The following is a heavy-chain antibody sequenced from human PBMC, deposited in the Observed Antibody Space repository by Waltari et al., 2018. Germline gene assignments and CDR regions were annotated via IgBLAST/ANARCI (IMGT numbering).Heavy chain of an antibody. CDR2: ISWNSDYA. J-gene: IGHJ5*02. CDR1: GFLFDDYA. Sequence: EMQLVESGGGLVQPGRSLRLSCVASGFLFDDYAMHWVRQVPGKGLEWVSGISWNSDYAAYADYFKGRFTISRDNVNNSLYLQMDRLRPDDTAFYYCAKGPGDDLTGYYKGWFDAWGQGSLVTVSS. V-gene: IGHV3-9*01. CDR3: AKGPGDDLTGYYKGWFDA. D-gene: IGHD3-9*01.